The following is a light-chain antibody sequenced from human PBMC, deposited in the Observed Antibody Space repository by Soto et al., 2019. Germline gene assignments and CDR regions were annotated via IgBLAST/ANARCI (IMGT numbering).Light chain of an antibody. J-gene: IGKJ3*01. CDR2: GAS. CDR1: QSVRDN. CDR3: QHYNSWPPL. Sequence: EIGMTQSPATLSVSPGETATLSCRASQSVRDNLAWYQQKPGQAPRLLIYGASTRVTGIPARFSGSGSGTEFTLTISSLQSEDFAVYYCQHYNSWPPLFGPWTKVDIK. V-gene: IGKV3-15*01.